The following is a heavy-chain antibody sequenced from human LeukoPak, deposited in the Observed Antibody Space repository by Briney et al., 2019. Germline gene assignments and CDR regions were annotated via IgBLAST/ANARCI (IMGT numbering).Heavy chain of an antibody. CDR1: VYNFISYG. CDR3: ARSGFCTSSSCYRESDGLDF. J-gene: IGHJ3*01. D-gene: IGHD2-2*01. Sequence: GASVTVSFKASVYNFISYGVSWVRQAPGQGLEGMGWVSGYNGNTNYAQKMEYRVIMTTDPATSTAYMELRDLRSGDTAVYYCARSGFCTSSSCYRESDGLDFWGQGTMVTVSS. V-gene: IGHV1-18*01. CDR2: VSGYNGNT.